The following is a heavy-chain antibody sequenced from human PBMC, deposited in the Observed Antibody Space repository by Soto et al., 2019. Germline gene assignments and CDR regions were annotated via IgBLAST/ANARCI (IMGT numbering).Heavy chain of an antibody. D-gene: IGHD7-27*01. CDR2: INHSGRT. CDR1: GGSFSGYY. V-gene: IGHV4-34*01. J-gene: IGHJ4*02. CDR3: ARGWGRIFDY. Sequence: QVQLQQWGAGLLKPSETLSLTCAVYGGSFSGYYWNWIRQPPGKGLEWIGEINHSGRTNYNPSLKNPVTTSVDTSKYQFPLKLSSVTAAATAVYYCARGWGRIFDYWGQGTLVTVSS.